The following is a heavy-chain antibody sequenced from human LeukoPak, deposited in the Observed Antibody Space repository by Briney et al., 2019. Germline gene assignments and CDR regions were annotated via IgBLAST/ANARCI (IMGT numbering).Heavy chain of an antibody. D-gene: IGHD3-10*01. J-gene: IGHJ6*03. CDR2: ISSSGSTI. CDR1: GFTFSDYY. V-gene: IGHV3-11*04. Sequence: PGGSLRLSCAASGFTFSDYYMSWIRQAPGKGLEWVSYISSSGSTIYYADSVKGRFTISRDNAKNSLYLQMNSLRAEDTAVYYCARGIQLWSRRTYFFYMDVWGKGTTVTVSS. CDR3: ARGIQLWSRRTYFFYMDV.